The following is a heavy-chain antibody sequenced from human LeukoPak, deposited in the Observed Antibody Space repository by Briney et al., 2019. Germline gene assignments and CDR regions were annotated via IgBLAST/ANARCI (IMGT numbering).Heavy chain of an antibody. J-gene: IGHJ1*01. CDR3: ARRRYYDSSGYLE. D-gene: IGHD3-22*01. CDR2: IYYSGRT. Sequence: PSETLSLTCTIFGDSVSRSDSYWDWIRQPPGKGLGWIGTIYYSGRTYYSPSPKSRVTLSVDMSNNQFSLTLSSVTAADTASYFCARRRYYDSSGYLEWGQGTLVTVSS. V-gene: IGHV4-39*01. CDR1: GDSVSRSDSY.